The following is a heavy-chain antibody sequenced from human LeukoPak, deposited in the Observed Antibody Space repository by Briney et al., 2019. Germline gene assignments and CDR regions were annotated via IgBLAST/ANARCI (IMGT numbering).Heavy chain of an antibody. V-gene: IGHV1-46*01. CDR1: GYIFTSYY. CDR2: INPSGGST. Sequence: RASVTVSCKASGYIFTSYYMHWVRQAPGQGLEWMGIINPSGGSTSYAQKFQGRVTMTRDTSTSTVYMELSSLRSEDTAVYYCARKESDAFDIWGQGTMVTVSS. J-gene: IGHJ3*02. CDR3: ARKESDAFDI.